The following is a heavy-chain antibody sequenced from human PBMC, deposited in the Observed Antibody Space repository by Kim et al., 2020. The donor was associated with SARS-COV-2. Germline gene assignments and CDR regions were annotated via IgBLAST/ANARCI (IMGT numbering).Heavy chain of an antibody. J-gene: IGHJ4*02. Sequence: GGSLRLSCAASGFTVSSNYMSWVRQAPGKGLEWVSVIYSGGSTYYADSVKGRFTISRDNSKNTLYLQMNSLRAEDTAVYYCAAKRGSIGETLGNWGQGTLVTVSS. CDR2: IYSGGST. CDR1: GFTVSSNY. V-gene: IGHV3-53*01. D-gene: IGHD3-16*01. CDR3: AAKRGSIGETLGN.